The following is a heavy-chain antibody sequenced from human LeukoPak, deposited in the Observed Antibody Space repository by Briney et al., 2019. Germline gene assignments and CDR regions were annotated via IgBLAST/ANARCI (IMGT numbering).Heavy chain of an antibody. CDR2: ISGNTYSI. D-gene: IGHD1-1*01. CDR3: ARGDLEHFDY. Sequence: GGSLRLSCAASGFTFSSYAMSWVRQAPGKGLEWVSTISGNTYSIYYTDSVKGRFTISRDNAKNTLYVQMNSLGAEDTSVYYCARGDLEHFDYWGQGTVVTVSP. V-gene: IGHV3-23*01. J-gene: IGHJ4*01. CDR1: GFTFSSYA.